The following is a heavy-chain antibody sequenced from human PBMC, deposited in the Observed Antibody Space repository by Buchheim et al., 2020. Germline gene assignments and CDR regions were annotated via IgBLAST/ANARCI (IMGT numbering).Heavy chain of an antibody. V-gene: IGHV1-8*01. CDR3: ARGYCSSTSCYAHLYYYYYGMDV. CDR1: GYTFTSYD. D-gene: IGHD2-2*01. J-gene: IGHJ6*02. Sequence: QVQLVQSGAEVKKPGASVKVSCKASGYTFTSYDINWVRQATGQGLEWMGWMNPNSGNTGYAQKLQGRVTMTRNTSISTAYMELSSLRSEDTAVYYCARGYCSSTSCYAHLYYYYYGMDVWGQGTT. CDR2: MNPNSGNT.